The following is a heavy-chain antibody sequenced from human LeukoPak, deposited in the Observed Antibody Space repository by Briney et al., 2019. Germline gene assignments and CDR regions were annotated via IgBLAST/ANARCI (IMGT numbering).Heavy chain of an antibody. D-gene: IGHD3-10*01. Sequence: PGGSLRLSCAASGFTFDDYAMHWVRQAPGKGLEWVSGISWSSGSIGYADSVKGRFTISRDNAKNSLYLQMNSLRAEDMALYYCAKGVGLWFGESSVIYYFDYWGQGTLVTVSS. V-gene: IGHV3-9*03. CDR3: AKGVGLWFGESSVIYYFDY. J-gene: IGHJ4*02. CDR2: ISWSSGSI. CDR1: GFTFDDYA.